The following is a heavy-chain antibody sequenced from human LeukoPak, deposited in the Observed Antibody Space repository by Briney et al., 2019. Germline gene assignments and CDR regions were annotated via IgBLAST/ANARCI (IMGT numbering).Heavy chain of an antibody. D-gene: IGHD5-12*01. J-gene: IGHJ4*02. CDR3: ARDQLAYSGYDTLFDY. CDR2: IAHDGSNK. V-gene: IGHV3-30*03. CDR1: GGSISSSN. Sequence: LSLTCAVSGGSISSSNWWSWVRQAPGKGLEWVAVIAHDGSNKYFADSVKGRFTISRDNSKNTLSLQMNSLRTEDTAIYYCARDQLAYSGYDTLFDYWGPGTLVTVSP.